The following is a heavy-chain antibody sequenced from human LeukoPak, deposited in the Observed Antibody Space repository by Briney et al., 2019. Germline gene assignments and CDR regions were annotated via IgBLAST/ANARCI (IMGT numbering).Heavy chain of an antibody. CDR1: GYTFTSYG. D-gene: IGHD2-2*02. CDR3: ARANERVVVPAAIFWSPGGNWFDP. V-gene: IGHV1-18*01. CDR2: ISVYNGNT. J-gene: IGHJ5*02. Sequence: ASVKVSCKASGYTFTSYGISWVRQAPGQGLEWMGWISVYNGNTNYAQKLQGRVTMTTDTSTCTAYMELRSLRSDDTAVYYCARANERVVVPAAIFWSPGGNWFDPWGQGTLVTVSP.